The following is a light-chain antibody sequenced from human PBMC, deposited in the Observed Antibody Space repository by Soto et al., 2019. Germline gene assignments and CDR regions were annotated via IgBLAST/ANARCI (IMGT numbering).Light chain of an antibody. CDR2: RVS. CDR1: QSLVYSDGVAY. CDR3: MQGTHSPLA. V-gene: IGKV2-30*01. J-gene: IGKJ5*01. Sequence: DVVMTQSPLSLPVTLGQPASFSCRSSQSLVYSDGVAYLNWFHQRPGQSPRRLIYRVSDRDSGVPDRFSGSGSGTNCTLNISSVEAEDVGIYYCMQGTHSPLAFGQGTRLEIK.